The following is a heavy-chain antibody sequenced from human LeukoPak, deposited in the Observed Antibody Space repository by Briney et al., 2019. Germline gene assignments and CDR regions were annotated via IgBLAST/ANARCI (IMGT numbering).Heavy chain of an antibody. CDR1: GGSFSGYY. Sequence: SETLSLTCAVYGGSFSGYYWSWIRQPPGKGLEWIGEINHSGSTNYNPSLKSRVTISVDTSKNQFSLKLSSVTAADTAVYYCARHYDSNWYFDLWGRGTLVTVSS. D-gene: IGHD3-3*01. CDR3: ARHYDSNWYFDL. V-gene: IGHV4-34*01. J-gene: IGHJ2*01. CDR2: INHSGST.